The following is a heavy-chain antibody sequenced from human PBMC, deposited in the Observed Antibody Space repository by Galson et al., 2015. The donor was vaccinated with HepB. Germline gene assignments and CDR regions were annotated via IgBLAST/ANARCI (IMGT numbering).Heavy chain of an antibody. Sequence: SLRLSCAASGFTFSGSAIHWVRQASGKGPEWVGRIRSKASNNATSYVPSLKGRFTISRDDSKNMAYLHIKSLKTEDTAVYYCIRMGDVSGYSSRWGQGTLVTVAS. V-gene: IGHV3-73*01. CDR3: IRMGDVSGYSSR. CDR1: GFTFSGSA. D-gene: IGHD5-12*01. J-gene: IGHJ4*02. CDR2: IRSKASNNAT.